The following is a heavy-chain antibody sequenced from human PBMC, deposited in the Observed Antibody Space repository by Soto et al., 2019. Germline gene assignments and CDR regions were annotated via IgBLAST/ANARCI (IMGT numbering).Heavy chain of an antibody. D-gene: IGHD6-13*01. CDR3: AKVAYSTSRYVIDL. J-gene: IGHJ6*02. V-gene: IGHV3-23*01. Sequence: PGGSLRLSCAASGFSFITYVMRWVLQAPGKGLEWVSSISGSGATTNYADSVKGRFTMSRDNSKNTLYLQMNSLRAEDTAVYYCAKVAYSTSRYVIDLWGRVPTLIVSS. CDR1: GFSFITYV. CDR2: ISGSGATT.